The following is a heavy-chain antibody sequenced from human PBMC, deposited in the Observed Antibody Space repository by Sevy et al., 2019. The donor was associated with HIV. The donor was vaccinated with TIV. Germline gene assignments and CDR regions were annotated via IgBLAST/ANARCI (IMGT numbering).Heavy chain of an antibody. D-gene: IGHD2-2*01. Sequence: GGSLRLSCAASGFTFSTYAIHWVRQAPGKGLEWVAAISYDGSNKYYADSVKGRFTISRDNSNNTLNLQMNSLRAEDSAVYYCASDRRRIPALDPYYNYGMDVWGQGTTVTVSS. CDR3: ASDRRRIPALDPYYNYGMDV. V-gene: IGHV3-30*04. CDR2: ISYDGSNK. J-gene: IGHJ6*02. CDR1: GFTFSTYA.